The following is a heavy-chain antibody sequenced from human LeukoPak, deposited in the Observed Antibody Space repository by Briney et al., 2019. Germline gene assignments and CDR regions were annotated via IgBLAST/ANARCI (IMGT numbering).Heavy chain of an antibody. CDR3: ARAQRRNAGAFDI. CDR2: ISSSSSYI. V-gene: IGHV3-21*01. D-gene: IGHD1-1*01. CDR1: GFTFSSYS. J-gene: IGHJ3*02. Sequence: TGGSLRLSCAASGFTFSSYSMNWVRQAPGKGLEWVSSISSSSSYIYYADSVKGRFTISRDNAKNSLYLQMNSLRAEDTAVYYCARAQRRNAGAFDIWGQGTMVTVSS.